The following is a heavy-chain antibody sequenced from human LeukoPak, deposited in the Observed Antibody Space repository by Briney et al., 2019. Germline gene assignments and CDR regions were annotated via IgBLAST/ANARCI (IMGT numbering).Heavy chain of an antibody. V-gene: IGHV3-23*01. Sequence: GGTLRLSCAASGFTFSSYGMSWVRQAPGKGLEWVSAISGSGGYTYYADSVKGRFTISRDNSKNTLYLQMISLRADDTALYYCAKDGRSGNYWNYYYMDVWGKGTTVIISS. D-gene: IGHD3-10*01. CDR3: AKDGRSGNYWNYYYMDV. J-gene: IGHJ6*03. CDR1: GFTFSSYG. CDR2: ISGSGGYT.